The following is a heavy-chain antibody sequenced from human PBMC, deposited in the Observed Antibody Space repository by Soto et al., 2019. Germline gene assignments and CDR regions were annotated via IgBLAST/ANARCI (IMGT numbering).Heavy chain of an antibody. CDR3: ATESGSTYGYFDY. V-gene: IGHV4-30-4*01. J-gene: IGHJ4*02. D-gene: IGHD5-18*01. CDR2: ISGSGST. CDR1: GGSVSSGYNY. Sequence: SETLSLTCTVSGGSVSSGYNYWSWIRQSPGKGLEWIGYISGSGSTGYNPSLKNRLTMSVDRSKNQFTLRLTSVTAADTAVYFCATESGSTYGYFDYWGQGTQVTAPQ.